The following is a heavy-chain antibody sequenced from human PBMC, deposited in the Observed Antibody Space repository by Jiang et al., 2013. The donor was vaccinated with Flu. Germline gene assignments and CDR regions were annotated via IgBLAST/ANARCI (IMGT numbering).Heavy chain of an antibody. V-gene: IGHV3-30*18. CDR3: AKVQRGGVGFDSGYYYGMDV. J-gene: IGHJ6*02. Sequence: EWVAVISYDRKYKYYADSVKGRFTISRDNSKNTLYLQMNSLRAEDTAVYYCAKVQRGGVGFDSGYYYGMDVWGQGTTVTVSS. D-gene: IGHD3-10*01. CDR2: ISYDRKYK.